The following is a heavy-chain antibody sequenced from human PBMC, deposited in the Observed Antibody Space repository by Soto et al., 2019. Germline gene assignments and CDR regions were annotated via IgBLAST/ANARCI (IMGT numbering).Heavy chain of an antibody. Sequence: SETPSLTCTVSGGSISSYYWSWIRQPPGKGLEWIGYIYYSGSTNYNPSLKSRVTISVDTSKNQFSLKLSSVTAADTAVYYCARDIGSLNNNWFDPWGQGTLVTVSS. D-gene: IGHD5-12*01. CDR1: GGSISSYY. J-gene: IGHJ5*02. V-gene: IGHV4-59*01. CDR3: ARDIGSLNNNWFDP. CDR2: IYYSGST.